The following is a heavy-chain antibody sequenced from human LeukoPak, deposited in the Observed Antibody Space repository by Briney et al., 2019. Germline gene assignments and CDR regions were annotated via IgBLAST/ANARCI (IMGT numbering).Heavy chain of an antibody. V-gene: IGHV2-5*02. CDR2: IYWDGDK. Sequence: SGPTLVNPTQTLTLTCTFSGFSLSTGGVGVGWIRQPPGKALEWLALIYWDGDKRYSPSLKSRVTITKDTSKNQVVLTMTNMDPVDTAIYYCAHSDSSWYLGDFDYWGQGTLVTVSS. CDR1: GFSLSTGGVG. D-gene: IGHD6-13*01. CDR3: AHSDSSWYLGDFDY. J-gene: IGHJ4*02.